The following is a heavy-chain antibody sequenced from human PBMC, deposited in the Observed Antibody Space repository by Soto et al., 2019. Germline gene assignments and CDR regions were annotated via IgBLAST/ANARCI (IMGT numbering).Heavy chain of an antibody. Sequence: GGSLSLSCAASGFTFSSYRMTWVRQAPGKGLEWVANIKQDGSEKYYVDSVKGRFTISRDNIKNSLYLQMNSLRAEDTAVYYCARDQRAAGGIYHFDYWGQGTLVTVSS. CDR2: IKQDGSEK. J-gene: IGHJ4*02. V-gene: IGHV3-7*05. D-gene: IGHD6-13*01. CDR1: GFTFSSYR. CDR3: ARDQRAAGGIYHFDY.